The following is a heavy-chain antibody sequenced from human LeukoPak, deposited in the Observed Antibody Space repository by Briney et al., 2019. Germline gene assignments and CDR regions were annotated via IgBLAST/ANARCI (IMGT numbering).Heavy chain of an antibody. D-gene: IGHD2-2*01. Sequence: SETLSLTCTVSGGSISSYYWSWIRQPPGKGLEWIGYIYCSGSTNYNPPLKSRVTISVDTSKNQFSLKLSSVTAADTAVYYCARALRYCSSTSCSNWFDPWGQGTLVTVSS. V-gene: IGHV4-59*01. J-gene: IGHJ5*02. CDR2: IYCSGST. CDR3: ARALRYCSSTSCSNWFDP. CDR1: GGSISSYY.